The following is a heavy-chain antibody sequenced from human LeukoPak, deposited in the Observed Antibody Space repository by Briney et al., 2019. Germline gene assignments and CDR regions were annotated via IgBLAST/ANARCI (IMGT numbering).Heavy chain of an antibody. D-gene: IGHD5-18*01. J-gene: IGHJ4*02. V-gene: IGHV3-23*01. CDR3: AKLYSYGRLFVY. CDR1: GFTFSSYA. Sequence: GGSLRLSCAASGFTFSSYAMSWVRQAPGKGREPVSALSGSGGSTYYADSVKGRFTISRDNSKNTLYLQMDSLRAEYTAVYYCAKLYSYGRLFVYWGQGTLVTVSS. CDR2: LSGSGGST.